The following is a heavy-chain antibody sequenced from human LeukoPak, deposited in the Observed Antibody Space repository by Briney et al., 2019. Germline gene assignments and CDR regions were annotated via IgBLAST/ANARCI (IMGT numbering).Heavy chain of an antibody. CDR3: ARALYYDFWSYMDV. CDR2: IYYSGST. CDR1: GGSISSYY. V-gene: IGHV4-59*01. J-gene: IGHJ6*03. D-gene: IGHD3-3*01. Sequence: PSETLSLTCTVSGGSISSYYWSWIRQPPGKGLEWIGYIYYSGSTNYNPSLKSRVTISVDTSKNQFSLKLSSVTAADTAVYYCARALYYDFWSYMDVWGKGTTVTVSS.